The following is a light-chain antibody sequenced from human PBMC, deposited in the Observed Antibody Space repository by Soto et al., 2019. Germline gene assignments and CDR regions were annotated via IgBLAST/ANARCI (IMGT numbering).Light chain of an antibody. V-gene: IGKV3-11*01. Sequence: EIVLTQSPATLSLSPGERATLSCRASQSVSTYLVWYQQKPGQAPRLLIYDASNRAPGTPARFSGSGSGTDFTLTISSPEPEDFAVYYCQQRFNWPLTFGGGTKVDIK. CDR2: DAS. CDR1: QSVSTY. J-gene: IGKJ4*01. CDR3: QQRFNWPLT.